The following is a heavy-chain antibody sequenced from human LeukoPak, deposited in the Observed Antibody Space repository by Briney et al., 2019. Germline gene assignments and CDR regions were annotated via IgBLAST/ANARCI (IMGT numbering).Heavy chain of an antibody. V-gene: IGHV4-61*02. D-gene: IGHD2/OR15-2a*01. CDR3: ASQTFGALYFHP. Sequence: PSETLSLTCIVSGGSISRGSYYWNWIRQPAGRGLEWMGRVYNSGSTNYNPSLKSRVTISTGMSKNRFSLQLSSLTPADPAVYYCASQTFGALYFHPWGQGTLPTVS. CDR2: VYNSGST. CDR1: GGSISRGSYY. J-gene: IGHJ5*02.